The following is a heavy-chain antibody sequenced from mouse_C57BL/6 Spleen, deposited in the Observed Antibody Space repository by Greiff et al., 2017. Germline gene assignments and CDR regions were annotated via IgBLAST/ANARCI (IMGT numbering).Heavy chain of an antibody. CDR1: GYTFTDYE. J-gene: IGHJ3*01. D-gene: IGHD2-4*01. CDR2: MDPETGGT. CDR3: TRGGGYDYETWFAY. V-gene: IGHV1-15*01. Sequence: QVQLKQSGAELVRPGASVTLSCKASGYTFTDYEMHWVKQTPVHGLEWIGAMDPETGGTAYNQKFKGKAILTADKSSSTAYMELRSLTSEDSAVYYCTRGGGYDYETWFAYWGQGTLVTVSA.